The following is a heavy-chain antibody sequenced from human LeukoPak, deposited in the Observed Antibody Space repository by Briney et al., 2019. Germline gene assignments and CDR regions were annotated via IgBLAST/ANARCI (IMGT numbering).Heavy chain of an antibody. V-gene: IGHV3-20*04. CDR1: GFTFSDYY. Sequence: RPGGSLRLSCAASGFTFSDYYMSWIRQAPGKGLEWVSGINWSGDSTGYADSVKGRFTISRDNAKNSLYLQMKSLRAEDTALYYCARDFYLGRIAVAGIFDYWGQGTPVTVSS. J-gene: IGHJ4*02. D-gene: IGHD6-19*01. CDR2: INWSGDST. CDR3: ARDFYLGRIAVAGIFDY.